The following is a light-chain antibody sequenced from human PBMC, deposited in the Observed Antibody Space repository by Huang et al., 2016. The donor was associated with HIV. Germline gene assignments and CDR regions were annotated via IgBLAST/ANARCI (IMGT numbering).Light chain of an antibody. CDR2: GAS. V-gene: IGKV3-15*01. J-gene: IGKJ3*01. Sequence: EIVMTQSPATLSVSPGERATLSCRASQSVSSNLAWYQQKPGQAPRRLIYGASTSATGIPARFSGSGSGTEFTLTISSLQSEDFAVYYCQQYNNWPGTFGPGTKVDIK. CDR1: QSVSSN. CDR3: QQYNNWPGT.